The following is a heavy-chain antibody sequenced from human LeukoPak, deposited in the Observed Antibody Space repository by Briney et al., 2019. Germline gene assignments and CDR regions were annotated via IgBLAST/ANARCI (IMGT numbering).Heavy chain of an antibody. V-gene: IGHV3-23*01. CDR1: GFTFSSYA. D-gene: IGHD2-2*01. Sequence: GGSLRLSCAASGFTFSSYAMSWVRQAPGKGLEWVSDICDSGGSTYYADPVRGGFTIARGNSNNTLYLQMSSLRAEDTAVYYRYAYDIVVVPAAITLPDAFDIWGQGTMVTVSS. J-gene: IGHJ3*02. CDR3: YAYDIVVVPAAITLPDAFDI. CDR2: ICDSGGST.